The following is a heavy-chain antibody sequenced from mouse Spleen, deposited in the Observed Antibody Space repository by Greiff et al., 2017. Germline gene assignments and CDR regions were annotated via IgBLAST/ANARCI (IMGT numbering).Heavy chain of an antibody. CDR1: GFTFSSYY. D-gene: IGHD1-1*01. Sequence: EVQLVESGGGLVKPGGSLKLSCAASGFTFSSYYMSWVRQTPEKRLEWVATISSGGGSTYYPDSVKGRCIISRDNAKNTLYLQISSLNSEDTAVYYCARDRDYGSSSFAYWGQGTLVTVSA. J-gene: IGHJ3*01. CDR3: ARDRDYGSSSFAY. CDR2: ISSGGGST. V-gene: IGHV5-12-1*01.